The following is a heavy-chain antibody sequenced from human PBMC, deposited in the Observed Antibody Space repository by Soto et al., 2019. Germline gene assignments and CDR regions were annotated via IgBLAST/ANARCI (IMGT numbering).Heavy chain of an antibody. CDR1: GFTVSSNY. D-gene: IGHD1-26*01. CDR2: IYSGGST. J-gene: IGHJ6*03. Sequence: EVQLVESGGGLVQPGGSLRLSCAASGFTVSSNYMSWVRQAPGKGLEWVSVIYSGGSTYYADSVKGSFTISRDNSKNTPYFQMNSMRAEDTAVYYCGRRGRAAEPEYYYYYYMDVWGKGTTVKVSS. V-gene: IGHV3-66*01. CDR3: GRRGRAAEPEYYYYYYMDV.